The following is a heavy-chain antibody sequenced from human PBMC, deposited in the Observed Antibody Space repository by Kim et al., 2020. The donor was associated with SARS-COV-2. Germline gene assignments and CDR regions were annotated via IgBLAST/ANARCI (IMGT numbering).Heavy chain of an antibody. CDR2: MNPNSGNT. CDR3: ARKTTVTTPRVLGLGLYYYYYMDV. V-gene: IGHV1-8*01. D-gene: IGHD4-4*01. CDR1: GYTFTSYD. Sequence: ASVKVSCKASGYTFTSYDINWVRQATGQGLEWMGWMNPNSGNTGYAQKFQGRVTMTRNTSISTAYMELSSLRSEDMAVYYCARKTTVTTPRVLGLGLYYYYYMDVWGKGTTVTVSS. J-gene: IGHJ6*03.